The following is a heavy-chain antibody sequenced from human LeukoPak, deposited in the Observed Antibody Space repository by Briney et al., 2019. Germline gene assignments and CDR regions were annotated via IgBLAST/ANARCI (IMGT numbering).Heavy chain of an antibody. V-gene: IGHV4-61*01. Sequence: SETLSLTCTVSGGSVSSANYYWSWIRQPPGKGLEWIGYIHYTGSTNYNPSLKSRLTISVDTSKNQFSLKLTSVTAADTAVYYCGRRGDYIDYWGQGTLVTVS. J-gene: IGHJ4*02. CDR3: GRRGDYIDY. CDR1: GGSVSSANYY. CDR2: IHYTGST.